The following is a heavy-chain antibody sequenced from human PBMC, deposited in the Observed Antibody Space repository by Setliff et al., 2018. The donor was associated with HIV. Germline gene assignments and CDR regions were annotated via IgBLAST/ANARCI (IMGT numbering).Heavy chain of an antibody. V-gene: IGHV3-30*04. CDR2: ISYDGNDK. J-gene: IGHJ3*02. D-gene: IGHD1-26*01. CDR3: ARLPNPKERSYWRVPFDI. Sequence: GGSLRLSCVASGFTFSSFPMHWVRQAPGKGLEWVTVISYDGNDKDYADSVKGRFTISRDNSKNTLYLQLNSLKGEDTAVYYCARLPNPKERSYWRVPFDIWGQGTMVTVSS. CDR1: GFTFSSFP.